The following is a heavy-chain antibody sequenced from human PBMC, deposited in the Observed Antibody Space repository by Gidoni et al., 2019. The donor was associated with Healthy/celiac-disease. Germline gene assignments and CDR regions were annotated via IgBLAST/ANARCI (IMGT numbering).Heavy chain of an antibody. V-gene: IGHV1-8*01. CDR3: ARGLVGDGSMRRRAGDYFDY. J-gene: IGHJ4*02. D-gene: IGHD1-26*01. CDR2: MNPNSGNT. Sequence: QVQLVQSGAEVKKPGASVKVSCKASGYTFASYDINWIRQATGHGLEWMGWMNPNSGNTGYAQKFQGRVTMTRNTSISTAYMELSSLRSEDTAVYYCARGLVGDGSMRRRAGDYFDYWGQGTLVTVSS. CDR1: GYTFASYD.